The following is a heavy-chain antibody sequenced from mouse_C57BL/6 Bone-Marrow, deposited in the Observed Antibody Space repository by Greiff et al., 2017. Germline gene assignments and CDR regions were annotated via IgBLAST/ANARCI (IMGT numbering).Heavy chain of an antibody. Sequence: QVQLQQSGAELVRPGSSVKLSCKASGYTFTSYWMDWVKQRTGQGLEWIGNIYPSDSETHYNQKFKDKATLTVDKSSSTAYMQLSSLTSADSAVYYCARGYSLFDYWGQGTTLTVSS. D-gene: IGHD2-14*01. V-gene: IGHV1-61*01. J-gene: IGHJ2*01. CDR2: IYPSDSET. CDR3: ARGYSLFDY. CDR1: GYTFTSYW.